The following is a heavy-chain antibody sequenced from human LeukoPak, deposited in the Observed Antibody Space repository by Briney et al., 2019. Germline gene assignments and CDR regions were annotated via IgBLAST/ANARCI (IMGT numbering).Heavy chain of an antibody. CDR2: ISAYNDNT. CDR3: ARVHYDILTGYSYFDY. D-gene: IGHD3-9*01. CDR1: GYTFTSYG. J-gene: IGHJ4*02. Sequence: ESLKISCKGSGYTFTSYGISWVRQAPGQGLEWVGWISAYNDNTNYAQKHQGRVTMTTDTSTSTAYMELRSLRSDDTAVYYCARVHYDILTGYSYFDYWGQGTLVTVSS. V-gene: IGHV1-18*01.